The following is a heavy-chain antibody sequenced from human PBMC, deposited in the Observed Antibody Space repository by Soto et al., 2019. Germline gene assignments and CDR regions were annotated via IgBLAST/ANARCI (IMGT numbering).Heavy chain of an antibody. V-gene: IGHV5-51*01. D-gene: IGHD2-2*01. J-gene: IGHJ5*02. CDR3: ARGYCTTTICDPWFDP. CDR2: IYPGDSDT. Sequence: GESLKISCTGIGYSLTSYWIGWVRQMPGKGLEWMGIIYPGDSDTRYSPSFQGQVTISADKSITTAYLQWSSLKASDTAMYYCARGYCTTTICDPWFDPWGQGTLVTVSS. CDR1: GYSLTSYW.